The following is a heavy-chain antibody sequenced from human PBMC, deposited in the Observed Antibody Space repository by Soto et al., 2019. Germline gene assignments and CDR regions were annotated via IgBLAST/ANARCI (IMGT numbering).Heavy chain of an antibody. CDR2: IYYGGST. D-gene: IGHD3-16*01. CDR3: AGIRADGGFDTGWFDP. J-gene: IGHJ5*02. V-gene: IGHV4-59*01. CDR1: GGTISSYY. Sequence: GTLCLTCTASGGTISSYYWSWIRQPPGKGLEWIGYIYYGGSTNYNPSLKSRVTISVDTSKNQFSLKLSSVTAADTAVYYCAGIRADGGFDTGWFDPWGQGTLVIVSS.